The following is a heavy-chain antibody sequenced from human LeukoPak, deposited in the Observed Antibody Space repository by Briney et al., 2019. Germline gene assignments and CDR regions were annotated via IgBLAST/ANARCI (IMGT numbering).Heavy chain of an antibody. D-gene: IGHD3-9*01. CDR1: GGSINSGNHY. V-gene: IGHV4-39*07. J-gene: IGHJ4*02. CDR3: ARGLSAKYYDILTGYYKRGLGFDY. CDR2: IYYSGST. Sequence: SETLSLTCTVSGGSINSGNHYWGWIRQSPGKGLEWIGNIYYSGSTYYNPSLKSRVTLSIDTSKNQFSLKLSSVTAADTAVYYCARGLSAKYYDILTGYYKRGLGFDYWGQGTLVTVSS.